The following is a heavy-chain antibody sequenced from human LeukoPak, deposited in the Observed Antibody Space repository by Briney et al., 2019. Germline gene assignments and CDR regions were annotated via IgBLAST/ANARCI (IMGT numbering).Heavy chain of an antibody. Sequence: SETLSLTCTVSGDSISSGDYYGSWSRQPRGEVLVRIGYIYYSGSIYNHPPMKSRDIILVYTSNNLSPMKLSSVTAADAAVYYCARVPNYYGSGYYYYMDVWGKGTTVTVSS. CDR3: ARVPNYYGSGYYYYMDV. CDR1: GDSISSGDYY. V-gene: IGHV4-30-4*08. J-gene: IGHJ6*03. D-gene: IGHD3-10*01. CDR2: IYYSGSI.